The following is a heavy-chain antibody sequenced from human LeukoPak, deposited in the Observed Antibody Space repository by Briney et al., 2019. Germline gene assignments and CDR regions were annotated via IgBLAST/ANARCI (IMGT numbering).Heavy chain of an antibody. J-gene: IGHJ4*02. CDR2: IFYGGST. V-gene: IGHV4-59*08. CDR3: ARQRFLEWYFDY. CDR1: GXSISGFY. D-gene: IGHD3-3*01. Sequence: PSETLSLTCTVSGXSISGFYGSWIRQPPGKELQWIGSIFYGGSTNYNPSLKSRATISVDTSKNQFSLKLSSVTAADTAVYYCARQRFLEWYFDYWGQGTLVTVSS.